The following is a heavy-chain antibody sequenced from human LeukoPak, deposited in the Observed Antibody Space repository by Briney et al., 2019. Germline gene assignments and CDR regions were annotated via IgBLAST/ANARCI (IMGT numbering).Heavy chain of an antibody. CDR1: GFNFNTYG. J-gene: IGHJ4*02. CDR3: ASLLDYFDY. V-gene: IGHV3-30*19. Sequence: GGSLRLSCIVSGFNFNTYGFHWFRQAPGKGLEWVAVISNDGGNKYYVDSVKGRFTLSRDNSKNTLSLQMNSLRPEDTAVYYCASLLDYFDYWGQGSLVTVSS. CDR2: ISNDGGNK.